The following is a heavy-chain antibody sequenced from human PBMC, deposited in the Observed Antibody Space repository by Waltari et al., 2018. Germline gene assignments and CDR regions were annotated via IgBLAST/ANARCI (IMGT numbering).Heavy chain of an antibody. CDR1: GYPFHDAW. V-gene: IGHV3-15*01. Sequence: QLVQSGGGLVRPGESLRLSCVGSGYPFHDAWIRWVRQAPAKGLEWVGRIKREVDGGTAEYIESVKDRFTISRDDSKNTLYLQMNSLKSEDSAVYFCVRESYGNDIWGQGTLVTVSS. D-gene: IGHD4-17*01. J-gene: IGHJ4*02. CDR3: VRESYGNDI. CDR2: IKREVDGGTA.